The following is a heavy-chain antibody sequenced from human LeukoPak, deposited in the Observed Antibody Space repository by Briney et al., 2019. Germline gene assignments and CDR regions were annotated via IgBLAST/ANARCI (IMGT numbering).Heavy chain of an antibody. CDR1: GGSISSGDYY. V-gene: IGHV4-30-4*08. CDR3: AREQAAVADFDY. Sequence: PSETLSLTCTVSGGSISSGDYYWSWIRQPPGKGLEWIGYIYYSGSTYYNPSLKSRVTISVDTSKNQFPLKLSSVTAADTAVYYCAREQAAVADFDYLGQGTLVTVSS. D-gene: IGHD6-19*01. CDR2: IYYSGST. J-gene: IGHJ4*02.